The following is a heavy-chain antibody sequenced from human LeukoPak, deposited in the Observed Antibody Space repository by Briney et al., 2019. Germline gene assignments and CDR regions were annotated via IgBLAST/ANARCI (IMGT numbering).Heavy chain of an antibody. D-gene: IGHD3-16*01. CDR3: ASSGGMTFDY. J-gene: IGHJ4*02. CDR1: GGPISSYY. Sequence: LETLSLTCTVSGGPISSYYWSWIRQPAGKGLEWIGRISTSGTTNYNPSLKSRVTISVDKSKNQFSLKLIFVTAADTAVYYCASSGGMTFDYWGQGTLATVSS. CDR2: ISTSGTT. V-gene: IGHV4-4*07.